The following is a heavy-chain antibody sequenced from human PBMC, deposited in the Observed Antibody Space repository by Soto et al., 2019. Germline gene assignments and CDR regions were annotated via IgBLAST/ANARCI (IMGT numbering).Heavy chain of an antibody. D-gene: IGHD2-21*02. CDR2: IYWDDDK. Sequence: QITLKESGPTLVKPTQTLTLTCTFSGFSLSTTGVGVGWIRQPPGKALEWLALIYWDDDKRYNPSLNSRLTIPKDTSKTQVVLAMTNMDPVDTATYYCVQSRCGGDCLQSYSSHSYYGLDVWGQGTTVTVSS. V-gene: IGHV2-5*02. CDR3: VQSRCGGDCLQSYSSHSYYGLDV. J-gene: IGHJ6*02. CDR1: GFSLSTTGVG.